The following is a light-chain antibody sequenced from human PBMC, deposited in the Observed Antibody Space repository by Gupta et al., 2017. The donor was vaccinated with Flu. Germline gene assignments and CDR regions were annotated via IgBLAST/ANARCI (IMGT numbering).Light chain of an antibody. J-gene: IGLJ3*02. Sequence: QAVVTQEPSLTVSPGGTVTLTCGSSTGAVTSGHYPSWLQQKPGQAPRTVIYDTSNNHSWTPARFSGSLLGGKTALXLXGALPEXEADYYCLLSYSGVRVFGGGTKLTVL. CDR1: TGAVTSGHY. CDR2: DTS. V-gene: IGLV7-46*01. CDR3: LLSYSGVRV.